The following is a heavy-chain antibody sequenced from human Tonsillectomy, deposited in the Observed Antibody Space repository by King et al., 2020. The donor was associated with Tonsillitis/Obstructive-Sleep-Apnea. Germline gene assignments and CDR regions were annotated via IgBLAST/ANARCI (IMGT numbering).Heavy chain of an antibody. J-gene: IGHJ6*03. D-gene: IGHD4-17*01. CDR1: DGSISSYY. V-gene: IGHV4-59*01. CDR2: IYYSGTT. Sequence: QLQLQESGPGLVKPSETLSLTCTVSDGSISSYYWSWVRQPPGKGLEWIGYIYYSGTTNYNPSLKSRVTISVDTSKNQFSLKLRSVTAADTAVYYCARTKLDYGDYEFTYYMDVWGKGTPVHVSS. CDR3: ARTKLDYGDYEFTYYMDV.